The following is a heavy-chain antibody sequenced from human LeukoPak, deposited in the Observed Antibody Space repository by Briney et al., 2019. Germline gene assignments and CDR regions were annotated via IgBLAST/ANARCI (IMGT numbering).Heavy chain of an antibody. J-gene: IGHJ6*02. CDR2: ISAYNGNT. Sequence: ASVKVSCKASGYTFTSYGISWVRQAPGQGLEWMGWISAYNGNTNYAQKLQGRVTMTTDTSTSTAYMELRSLRSDDTAVYYCARVATTARFYYYYYGMDVWGQGTTVTVS. CDR3: ARVATTARFYYYYYGMDV. V-gene: IGHV1-18*01. CDR1: GYTFTSYG. D-gene: IGHD5-12*01.